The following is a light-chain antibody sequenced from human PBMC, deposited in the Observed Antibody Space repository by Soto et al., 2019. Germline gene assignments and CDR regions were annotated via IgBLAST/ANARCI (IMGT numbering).Light chain of an antibody. CDR3: QQYYSLPLT. CDR1: QSIFDRSYDKKY. Sequence: DIVMTQSPDFMAVSLGERATMNCKSSQSIFDRSYDKKYLVWYQQKPGQPPKLLIYWATARESGVPDRFSGSGSETDFTLTISSMQAEDAAVYYCQQYYSLPLTFGPGTKVDIK. V-gene: IGKV4-1*01. CDR2: WAT. J-gene: IGKJ3*01.